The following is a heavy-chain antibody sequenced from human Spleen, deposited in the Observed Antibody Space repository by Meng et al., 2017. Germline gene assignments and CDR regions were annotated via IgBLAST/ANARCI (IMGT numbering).Heavy chain of an antibody. J-gene: IGHJ6*02. V-gene: IGHV4-61*02. Sequence: SETLSLTCTVSGGSISSGSYYWSWIRQPAGKGLEWIGRMYTSGSTNYNPSLKSRVTISVDTSKNQFSLKLSSVTAADTAVYYCAREYSSGWPYDYYGMDVWGQGTTVTVSS. CDR1: GGSISSGSYY. CDR3: AREYSSGWPYDYYGMDV. D-gene: IGHD6-19*01. CDR2: MYTSGST.